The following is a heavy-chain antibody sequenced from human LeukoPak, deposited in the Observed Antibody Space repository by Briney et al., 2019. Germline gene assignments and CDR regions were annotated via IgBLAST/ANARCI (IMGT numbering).Heavy chain of an antibody. CDR3: ARGYYYDSSGYFDYFDY. CDR1: GGTFSSYA. J-gene: IGHJ4*02. D-gene: IGHD3-22*01. Sequence: ASVKVSCKASGGTFSSYAISWVRQAPGQGLEWMGGIIPIFGTANYAQKFQGSVTITTDESTSTAYMELSSLRSEDTAVYYCARGYYYDSSGYFDYFDYWGQGTLVTVSS. V-gene: IGHV1-69*05. CDR2: IIPIFGTA.